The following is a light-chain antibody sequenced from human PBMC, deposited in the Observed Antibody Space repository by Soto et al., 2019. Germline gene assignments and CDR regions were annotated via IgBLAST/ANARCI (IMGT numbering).Light chain of an antibody. Sequence: QSALTQPASVSGSPGQSITISCTGTSSDVGGYNYVSWYQQHPGKAPKLMIYDVSNRPSGVSNRFSGSKSDNTASLTSSGLQAEDEADYYCSSYTSSSTLVVFGGGTKRTVL. CDR3: SSYTSSSTLVV. V-gene: IGLV2-14*01. CDR1: SSDVGGYNY. J-gene: IGLJ2*01. CDR2: DVS.